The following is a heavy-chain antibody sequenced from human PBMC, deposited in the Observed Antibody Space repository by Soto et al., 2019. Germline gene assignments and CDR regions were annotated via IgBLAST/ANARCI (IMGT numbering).Heavy chain of an antibody. D-gene: IGHD1-7*01. CDR2: IIPIFGTA. Sequence: SVKVSCKASGGTFSSYAISWVRQAPGQGLEWMGGIIPIFGTANYAQKFQGRVTITADESTSTAYMELSSLRSEDTAVYYCARAGYNWNYYYYYGMDVWGQGTTVTVSS. V-gene: IGHV1-69*13. J-gene: IGHJ6*02. CDR1: GGTFSSYA. CDR3: ARAGYNWNYYYYYGMDV.